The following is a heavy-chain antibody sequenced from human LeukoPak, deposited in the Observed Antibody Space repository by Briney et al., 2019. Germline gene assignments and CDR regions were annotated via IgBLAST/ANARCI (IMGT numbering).Heavy chain of an antibody. V-gene: IGHV3-30*03. CDR2: ISYDGSNK. Sequence: GGSLRLSCAASGFTFSSYGMHWVRQAPGKGLEWVAVISYDGSNKYCADSVKGRFTISRDNAKNSLYLQMNSLRAEDTAVYYCARRDRSSYYFDYWGQGTLVTVSS. J-gene: IGHJ4*02. CDR1: GFTFSSYG. CDR3: ARRDRSSYYFDY. D-gene: IGHD6-13*01.